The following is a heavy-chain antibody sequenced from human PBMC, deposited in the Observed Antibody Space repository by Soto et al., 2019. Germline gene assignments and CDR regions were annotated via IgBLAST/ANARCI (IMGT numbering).Heavy chain of an antibody. J-gene: IGHJ4*02. CDR1: GFTFSSYG. CDR3: AKDSRGGDRDY. CDR2: ISYDGSNK. Sequence: GGSLRLSCAASGFTFSSYGMHWVRQAPGKGLEWVAVISYDGSNKYYADSVKGRFTISRDNSKNTLYLQMNSLRAEDTAVYYCAKDSRGGDRDYWGQGTLVTVSS. V-gene: IGHV3-30*18. D-gene: IGHD2-21*02.